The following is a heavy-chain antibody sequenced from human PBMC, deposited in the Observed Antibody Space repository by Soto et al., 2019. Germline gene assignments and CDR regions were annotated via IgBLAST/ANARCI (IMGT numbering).Heavy chain of an antibody. D-gene: IGHD2-21*02. Sequence: VQLEQSGAEVKKPGASVKVSCKASGYTFTGYYIHWVRQAPGQGLERVGWINPNSGATNYAQKFQGRITLTRDTSISTAYMVVSRLISDDTAVYYCARQISGDSAGVDIWGQGTMVPVSS. J-gene: IGHJ3*02. CDR2: INPNSGAT. V-gene: IGHV1-2*02. CDR3: ARQISGDSAGVDI. CDR1: GYTFTGYY.